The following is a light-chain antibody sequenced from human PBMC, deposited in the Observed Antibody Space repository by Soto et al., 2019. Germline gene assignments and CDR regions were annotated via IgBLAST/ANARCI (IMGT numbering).Light chain of an antibody. CDR2: TAS. Sequence: DLQMTQSPASLSASVGDRVTITCRASQNIKKYLNWYQQKPGKAPNLLIYTASSLQVGFPSRFSGSGSGTDFTLTISSLQPEDFATYYCQQYNNWPQTFGQGTKVEIK. V-gene: IGKV1-39*01. CDR1: QNIKKY. J-gene: IGKJ1*01. CDR3: QQYNNWPQT.